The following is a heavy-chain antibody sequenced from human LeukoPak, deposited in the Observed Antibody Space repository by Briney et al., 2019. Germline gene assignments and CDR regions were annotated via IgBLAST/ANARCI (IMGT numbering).Heavy chain of an antibody. V-gene: IGHV3-33*08. J-gene: IGHJ6*02. Sequence: GGSLRLSCAASGFTFSNAWMSWVRQAPGKGLEWVAVIWYDGSNKYYADSVKGRFTISRDNSKNTLYLQMNSLRAEDTAVYYCARDGYYDSSGYYIHYYYYYGMDVWGQGTTVTVSS. CDR2: IWYDGSNK. D-gene: IGHD3-22*01. CDR3: ARDGYYDSSGYYIHYYYYYGMDV. CDR1: GFTFSNAW.